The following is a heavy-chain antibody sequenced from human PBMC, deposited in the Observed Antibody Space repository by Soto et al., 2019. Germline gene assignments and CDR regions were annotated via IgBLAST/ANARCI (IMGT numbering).Heavy chain of an antibody. Sequence: PSETLSLTCTVSGGSISGHYWSWIRQTAGKGLEWIGRIYSTGATSYNPSLNSRASMSIDTSKNQISLNLTSVTAADTAMYYCARTRVRALTAGESDPWGQGTLVTVFS. CDR3: ARTRVRALTAGESDP. V-gene: IGHV4-4*07. CDR2: IYSTGAT. D-gene: IGHD5-18*01. CDR1: GGSISGHY. J-gene: IGHJ5*02.